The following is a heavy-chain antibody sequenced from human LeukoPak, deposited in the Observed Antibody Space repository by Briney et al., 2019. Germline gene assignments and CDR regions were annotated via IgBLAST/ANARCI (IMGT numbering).Heavy chain of an antibody. CDR3: AREGYSSSSGPLYY. Sequence: GASVKVSCKASGGTFSSYAINWVRQAPGQGLEWMGRIIPMLGTVNYAQKFQGRVTIIADKFTSTAYMELSSLRSEDTAMYYCAREGYSSSSGPLYYWGQGTLVTVSS. CDR2: IIPMLGTV. V-gene: IGHV1-69*04. J-gene: IGHJ4*02. CDR1: GGTFSSYA. D-gene: IGHD6-6*01.